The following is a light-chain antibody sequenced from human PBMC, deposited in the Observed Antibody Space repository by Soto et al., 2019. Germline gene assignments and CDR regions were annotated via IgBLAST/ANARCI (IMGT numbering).Light chain of an antibody. V-gene: IGLV2-14*01. CDR2: DVS. CDR1: SRDVGGYNY. J-gene: IGLJ2*01. CDR3: SSYTSSGTVV. Sequence: QSVLTQPASVSGSPGQSITISCTGSSRDVGGYNYVSWYQQYPGKAPKLMIYDVSNRPSGVSNRFSGSKSGNTASLTISGLQAEDEADYYCSSYTSSGTVVFGGGTKLTVL.